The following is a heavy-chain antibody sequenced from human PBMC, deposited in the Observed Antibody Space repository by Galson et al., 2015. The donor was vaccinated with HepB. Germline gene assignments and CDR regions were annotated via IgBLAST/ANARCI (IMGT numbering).Heavy chain of an antibody. J-gene: IGHJ6*02. CDR1: GFTVSSNQ. V-gene: IGHV3-53*01. CDR2: ISSGGTT. Sequence: SLRLSCAVSGFTVSSNQMRWVRQAPGKGLEWVSIISSGGTTYHADSVKGRLTISRDNSKNTLYLQMNSLRAEDTAVYYCVRKRDYDMGYGMDVWGQGTTVTVSS. D-gene: IGHD3-9*01. CDR3: VRKRDYDMGYGMDV.